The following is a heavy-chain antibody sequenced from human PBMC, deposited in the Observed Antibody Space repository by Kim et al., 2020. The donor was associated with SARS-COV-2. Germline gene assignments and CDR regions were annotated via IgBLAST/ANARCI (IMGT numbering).Heavy chain of an antibody. CDR2: ISGSGGST. D-gene: IGHD1-26*01. CDR3: AKTASKWELRPRSAGGDY. Sequence: GGSLRLSCAASGFTFSSYAMSWVRQAPGKGLEWVSAISGSGGSTYYADSVKGRFTISRDNSKNTLYLQMNSLRAEDTAVYYCAKTASKWELRPRSAGGDYWGQGTLVTVSS. CDR1: GFTFSSYA. J-gene: IGHJ4*02. V-gene: IGHV3-23*01.